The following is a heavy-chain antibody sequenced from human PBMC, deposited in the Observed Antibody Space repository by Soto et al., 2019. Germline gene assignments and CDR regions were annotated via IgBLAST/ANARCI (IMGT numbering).Heavy chain of an antibody. J-gene: IGHJ5*02. Sequence: QVQLQESGPGLVKPSQTLSLTCTVSGGSISSGDYYWSWIRQPPGKGLEWIGYIYYSGSTYYNPSPKRRVTISVDTSKNQFSLKLGSVTAADTAVYYCARDRGRGYCSSTSCYSNWFDPWGQGTLVTVSS. D-gene: IGHD2-2*01. V-gene: IGHV4-30-4*01. CDR2: IYYSGST. CDR1: GGSISSGDYY. CDR3: ARDRGRGYCSSTSCYSNWFDP.